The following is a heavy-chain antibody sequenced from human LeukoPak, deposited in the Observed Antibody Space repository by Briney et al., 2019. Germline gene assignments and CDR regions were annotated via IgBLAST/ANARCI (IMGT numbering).Heavy chain of an antibody. Sequence: SETLSLTCSVSGDSISTTAYFWVWIRQSPGRDLEWIGSIFKSGNAFYNMSLKSRVTISVDTSKNEFSLNLTSVTASDTAVYYCAGTGIRNWFDPWGQGILVTVSS. CDR1: GDSISTTAYF. V-gene: IGHV4-39*01. J-gene: IGHJ5*02. CDR2: IFKSGNA. D-gene: IGHD1-14*01. CDR3: AGTGIRNWFDP.